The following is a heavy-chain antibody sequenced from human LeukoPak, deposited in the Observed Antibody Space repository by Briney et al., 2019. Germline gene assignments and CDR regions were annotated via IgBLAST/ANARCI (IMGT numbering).Heavy chain of an antibody. V-gene: IGHV3-66*01. CDR1: GFTVSSNY. CDR3: ARDLGPTWYYGMDV. Sequence: PGRSLRLSCAASGFTVSSNYMSWVRQAPGKGLEWVSVIYSGGSTYYADSVKGRFTISRDNSKNTLYLQMNSLRAEDTAVYYCARDLGPTWYYGMDVWGQGTTVTVSS. CDR2: IYSGGST. D-gene: IGHD2/OR15-2a*01. J-gene: IGHJ6*02.